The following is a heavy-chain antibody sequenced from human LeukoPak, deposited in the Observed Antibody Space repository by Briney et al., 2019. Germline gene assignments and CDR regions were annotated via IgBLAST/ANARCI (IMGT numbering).Heavy chain of an antibody. CDR1: GYSFTRYW. CDR2: IYPGDSDT. V-gene: IGHV5-51*01. CDR3: ASQGASGPLDY. Sequence: GESLKISCKGSGYSFTRYWIAWVRQMPGKGLEWMGTIYPGDSDTKYSPSFQGHVIFSADKSISTAYLEWSSLKAADTAMYYCASQGASGPLDYWGQGTVVTVSS. J-gene: IGHJ4*02.